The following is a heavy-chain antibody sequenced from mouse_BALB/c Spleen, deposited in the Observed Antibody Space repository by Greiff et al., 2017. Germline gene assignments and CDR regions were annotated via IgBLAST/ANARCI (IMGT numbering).Heavy chain of an antibody. V-gene: IGHV1-54*01. J-gene: IGHJ2*01. D-gene: IGHD1-1*01. Sequence: QVHVKQSGAELVRPGTSVKVSCKASGYAFTNYLIEWVKKRPGQGLEWIGVINPGSGGTKYNEKFKGKATLTADKSSSTAYIQLSSLTSYDSAVYFCARCYYYVSSFDYWGQGTTLTVSS. CDR2: INPGSGGT. CDR1: GYAFTNYL. CDR3: ARCYYYVSSFDY.